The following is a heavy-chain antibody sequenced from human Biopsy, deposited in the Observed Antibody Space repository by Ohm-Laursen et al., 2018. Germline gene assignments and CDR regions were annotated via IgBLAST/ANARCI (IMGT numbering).Heavy chain of an antibody. CDR3: ARASASQYYGVDG. CDR1: GFSFTTVGMR. J-gene: IGHJ6*02. D-gene: IGHD1-26*01. Sequence: TQTLTLTCTFSGFSFTTVGMRVTWIRQAPGKALEWLAHIDWAGDTRYSASLKTRLSISKDTFKDQVVLTMTDIDPVDTATYYCARASASQYYGVDGWGQGTSVTVSS. CDR2: IDWAGDT. V-gene: IGHV2-70*04.